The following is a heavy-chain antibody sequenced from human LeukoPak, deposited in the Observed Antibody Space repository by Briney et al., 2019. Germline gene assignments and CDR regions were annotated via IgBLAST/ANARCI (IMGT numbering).Heavy chain of an antibody. CDR2: ISGSGGST. Sequence: PGGSLRLSCAASGFIFSSHGMNWVRQAPGKGLEWVSAISGSGGSTYYADSVKGRFTISRDNSKNTLYLQMNSLRAEDTAVYYCAKVAQDHMVRGVNWFDPWGQGTLVTVSS. J-gene: IGHJ5*02. CDR1: GFIFSSHG. CDR3: AKVAQDHMVRGVNWFDP. D-gene: IGHD3-10*01. V-gene: IGHV3-23*01.